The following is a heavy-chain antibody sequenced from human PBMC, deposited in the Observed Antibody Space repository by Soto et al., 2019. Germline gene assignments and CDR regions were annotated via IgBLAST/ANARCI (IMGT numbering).Heavy chain of an antibody. D-gene: IGHD3-9*01. Sequence: GGSLRLSCAASGFTFSSYSMNWVRQAPGKGLEWVSYISSSSSTIYYADSVKGRFTISRDNAKNSLYLQMNSLRDEDTAVYYCARASYEILTGYYLDYWGQGTLVTVSS. CDR1: GFTFSSYS. CDR2: ISSSSSTI. V-gene: IGHV3-48*02. CDR3: ARASYEILTGYYLDY. J-gene: IGHJ4*02.